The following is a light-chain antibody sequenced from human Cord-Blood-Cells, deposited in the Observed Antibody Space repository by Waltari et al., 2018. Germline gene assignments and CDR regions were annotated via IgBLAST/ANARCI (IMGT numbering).Light chain of an antibody. Sequence: DIQMTQSHSTLSASVGDRVTITCRASQSISSWLAWYPQKPGKAPKLLIYKASSLESGVPSRFSGSGSGTEFTLTISSLQPDDFATYYCQQYNSYPWTFGQGTKVEIK. CDR3: QQYNSYPWT. CDR2: KAS. CDR1: QSISSW. J-gene: IGKJ1*01. V-gene: IGKV1-5*03.